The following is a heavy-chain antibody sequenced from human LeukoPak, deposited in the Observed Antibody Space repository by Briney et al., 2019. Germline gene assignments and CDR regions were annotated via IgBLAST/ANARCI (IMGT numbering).Heavy chain of an antibody. V-gene: IGHV1-18*01. D-gene: IGHD1-26*01. Sequence: ASVKVSCKASGYTFTSYGISWVRQAPGQGLEWMGWISAYNGNTNYAQKLQGRVTMTTDTSTSTAYMELRSLRSDDTAVYYCARGPIVGATHTPPYYFDYWGQGTLVTVSS. CDR2: ISAYNGNT. J-gene: IGHJ4*02. CDR1: GYTFTSYG. CDR3: ARGPIVGATHTPPYYFDY.